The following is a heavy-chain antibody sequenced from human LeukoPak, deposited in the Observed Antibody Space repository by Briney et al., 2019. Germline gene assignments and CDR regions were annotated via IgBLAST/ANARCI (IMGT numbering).Heavy chain of an antibody. J-gene: IGHJ4*02. CDR1: GGSISSSSYY. CDR2: IYYSGST. V-gene: IGHV4-39*07. CDR3: ARDTSYDILTGYHMGSLGY. Sequence: PSETLSLTCTVSGGSISSSSYYWGWIRQPPGKGLEWIGSIYYSGSTYYNPSLKSRVTISVDTSKNQFSLKLSPVTAADTAVYYCARDTSYDILTGYHMGSLGYWGQGTLVTVSS. D-gene: IGHD3-9*01.